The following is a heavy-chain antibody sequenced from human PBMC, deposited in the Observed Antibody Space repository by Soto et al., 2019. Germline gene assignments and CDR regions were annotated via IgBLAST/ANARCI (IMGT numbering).Heavy chain of an antibody. J-gene: IGHJ6*02. V-gene: IGHV3-7*01. CDR2: IKQDGSEK. CDR3: ARGIAVAGTYYYYGMDV. D-gene: IGHD6-19*01. Sequence: PGGSLRLSCAASGFTFSSYWMSWVRQAPGKGLEWVANIKQDGSEKYYVDSVKGRFTISRDNAKNSLYLQMNSLRAEDTAVNYCARGIAVAGTYYYYGMDVWGQGTTVTVSS. CDR1: GFTFSSYW.